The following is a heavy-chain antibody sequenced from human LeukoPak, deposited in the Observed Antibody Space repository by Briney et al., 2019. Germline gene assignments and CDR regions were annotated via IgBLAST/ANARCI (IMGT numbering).Heavy chain of an antibody. CDR2: ILYDGSNK. Sequence: PGRSLRLSCAASGFTFSSYGMQWIRQAPGKGLEWVAVILYDGSNKYYADSVKGRFTISRDNSKNTLYLEMNSLRVDDTAVYYCAKPGYYDYVWGSYRQRDYFDYWGQGTLVTVSS. CDR3: AKPGYYDYVWGSYRQRDYFDY. J-gene: IGHJ4*02. CDR1: GFTFSSYG. D-gene: IGHD3-16*02. V-gene: IGHV3-30*18.